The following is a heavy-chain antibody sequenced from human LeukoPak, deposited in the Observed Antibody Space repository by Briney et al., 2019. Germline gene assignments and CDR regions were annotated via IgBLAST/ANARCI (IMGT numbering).Heavy chain of an antibody. CDR1: GFTFDDCA. CDR3: VKDMGLIRGAFDY. Sequence: TGGSLRLSCAASGFTFDDCAMHWVRQAPGKGLEWVSGISWNSGNMDYADSVKGRFTISRDNAKNSLYLQVNSLRVEDMALYYCVKDMGLIRGAFDYWGRGTLVTVSS. CDR2: ISWNSGNM. V-gene: IGHV3-9*03. J-gene: IGHJ4*02. D-gene: IGHD1-26*01.